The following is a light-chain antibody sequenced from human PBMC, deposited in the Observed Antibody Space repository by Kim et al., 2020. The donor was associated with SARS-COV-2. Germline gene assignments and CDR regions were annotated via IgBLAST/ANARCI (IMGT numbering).Light chain of an antibody. CDR2: GAS. J-gene: IGKJ4*01. V-gene: IGKV3-20*01. Sequence: PGERATLSCRASQSVSSSYLAWYQQKPGQAPRLLIYGASSRATGIPDRFSGSGSGTDFTLTIGRLEPEDFAVYYCQQYGSSPPLTFGGGTKVDIK. CDR3: QQYGSSPPLT. CDR1: QSVSSSY.